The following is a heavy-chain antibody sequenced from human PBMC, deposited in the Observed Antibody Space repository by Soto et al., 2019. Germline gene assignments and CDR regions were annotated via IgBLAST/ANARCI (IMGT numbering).Heavy chain of an antibody. D-gene: IGHD3-3*01. CDR2: INAGNGNT. J-gene: IGHJ4*02. V-gene: IGHV1-3*01. CDR1: GYTFTSYA. CDR3: ARGLVALDLNY. Sequence: QVQLVQSGAEVKKPGASVKVSCKASGYTFTSYAMHWVRQAPGQRLEWMGWINAGNGNTKYSQKFQGRVTITRDTSAGTGYMELGSLVSEDTVVFYCARGLVALDLNYWGQGTLVTVSS.